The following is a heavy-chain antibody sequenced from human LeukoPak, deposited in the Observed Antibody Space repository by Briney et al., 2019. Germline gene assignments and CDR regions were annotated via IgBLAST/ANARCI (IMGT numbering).Heavy chain of an antibody. Sequence: SQTLSLTCTVSGGSISSGTYYWTWIRQPAGKGLEWIGRIYTSGSTNYNPSLKSRVTISVDTSKNQFSLKLSSVTAADTAVYYCARGSRYYDYVWGSYRLKGDIGYWGQGTLVTVSS. CDR3: ARGSRYYDYVWGSYRLKGDIGY. D-gene: IGHD3-16*02. CDR2: IYTSGST. J-gene: IGHJ4*02. V-gene: IGHV4-61*02. CDR1: GGSISSGTYY.